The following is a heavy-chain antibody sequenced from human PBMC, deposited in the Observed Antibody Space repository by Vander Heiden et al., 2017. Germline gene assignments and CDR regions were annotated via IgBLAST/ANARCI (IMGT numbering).Heavy chain of an antibody. CDR2: ISWNSGSI. J-gene: IGHJ4*02. CDR3: AKGISYDSSGYPRD. V-gene: IGHV3-9*01. CDR1: GFTFDDYA. Sequence: EVQLVASGGGLVQLGRSLRLSCAASGFTFDDYAMHWVRQAPGKGLEWVSGISWNSGSIGYADSVKGRFTSSRDNAKNSLYLQMNSLRAEDTALYYCAKGISYDSSGYPRDWGQGTLVTVSS. D-gene: IGHD3-22*01.